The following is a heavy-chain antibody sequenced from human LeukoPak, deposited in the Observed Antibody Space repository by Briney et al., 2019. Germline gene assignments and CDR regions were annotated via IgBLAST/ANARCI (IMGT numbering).Heavy chain of an antibody. CDR2: INHSGST. Sequence: SETLSLTCAVYGGSFSAYYWSWVRQPPGKGLEWIGEINHSGSTNYNPSLKSRVTLSVDTSKNQFSLKLSSVTAADTAVYYCARATTAILTGYFWNWFDPWGQGTLVTVSS. D-gene: IGHD3-9*01. CDR1: GGSFSAYY. J-gene: IGHJ5*02. CDR3: ARATTAILTGYFWNWFDP. V-gene: IGHV4-34*01.